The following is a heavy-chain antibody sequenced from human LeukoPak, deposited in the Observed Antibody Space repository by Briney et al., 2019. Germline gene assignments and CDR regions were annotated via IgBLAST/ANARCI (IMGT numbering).Heavy chain of an antibody. Sequence: PSETLSLTCTVSGDSISTSNSYWGWIRQPPGKALEWIGSIYYSGNTYYNPSLKSRVTIPVDTSKNQFSLKLSSVTAADTAVYYCARVAYSYGYDWFDPWGQGTLVTVSS. V-gene: IGHV4-39*01. CDR1: GDSISTSNSY. D-gene: IGHD5-18*01. CDR3: ARVAYSYGYDWFDP. J-gene: IGHJ5*02. CDR2: IYYSGNT.